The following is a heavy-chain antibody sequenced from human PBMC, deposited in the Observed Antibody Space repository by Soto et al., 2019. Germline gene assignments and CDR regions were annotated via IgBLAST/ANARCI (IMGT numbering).Heavy chain of an antibody. CDR1: GFTFSSFW. Sequence: EVQLVESGGGLVQPGGSLRLSCAASGFTFSSFWMHWVRQAPGSGLVWVSRMNSDGSTTTYADSVKGRFNISREKAKNPLYLQMNSLREKDKAWYCCARSPPARGGGQLVLDHWGQGALVTVS. CDR2: MNSDGSTT. J-gene: IGHJ4*02. CDR3: ARSPPARGGGQLVLDH. D-gene: IGHD6-13*01. V-gene: IGHV3-74*01.